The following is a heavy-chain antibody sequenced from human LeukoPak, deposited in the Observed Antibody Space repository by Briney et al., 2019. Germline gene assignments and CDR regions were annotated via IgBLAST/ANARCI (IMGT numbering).Heavy chain of an antibody. CDR1: GYTFTGYY. Sequence: GASVKVSCKASGYTFTGYYMHWVRQAPGQGLEWMGWINPNSGGTNYAQKLQGRVTMTRDTSISTAYMELSRLRSDDTAVYYCARDPSSKFWSGYYDYWGQGTLVTVSS. D-gene: IGHD3-3*01. J-gene: IGHJ4*02. CDR2: INPNSGGT. V-gene: IGHV1-2*02. CDR3: ARDPSSKFWSGYYDY.